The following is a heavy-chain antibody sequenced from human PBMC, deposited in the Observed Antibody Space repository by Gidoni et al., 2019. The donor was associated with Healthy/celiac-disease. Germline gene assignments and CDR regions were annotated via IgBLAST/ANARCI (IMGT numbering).Heavy chain of an antibody. Sequence: QVQLVESGGGVVQPGRSLRLSCAASGFTFSSYGMHWVRQAPGKGLEWVAVIWYDGSKKYYADSVKGRFTISRDNSKNTLYLQMNSLRAEDTAVYYCARPIAVAGKGSDAFDIWGQGTMVTVSS. V-gene: IGHV3-33*01. CDR2: IWYDGSKK. D-gene: IGHD6-19*01. J-gene: IGHJ3*02. CDR1: GFTFSSYG. CDR3: ARPIAVAGKGSDAFDI.